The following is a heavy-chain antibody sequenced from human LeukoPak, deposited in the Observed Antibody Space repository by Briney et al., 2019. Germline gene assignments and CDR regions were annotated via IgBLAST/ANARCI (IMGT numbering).Heavy chain of an antibody. J-gene: IGHJ4*02. Sequence: GGSLRLSCTASGFTFSSFWVAWVRQAPGKGLEWVGNIKQDGSIQYYGDSVKGRFTISRDNAKNSLYLQMNNLRAEDTALYYCATSYDSSGCDWGQGTLVTVSS. D-gene: IGHD3-22*01. V-gene: IGHV3-7*01. CDR3: ATSYDSSGCD. CDR1: GFTFSSFW. CDR2: IKQDGSIQ.